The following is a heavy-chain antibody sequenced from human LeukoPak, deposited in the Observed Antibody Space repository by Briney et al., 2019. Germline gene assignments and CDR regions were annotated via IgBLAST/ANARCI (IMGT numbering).Heavy chain of an antibody. J-gene: IGHJ4*02. V-gene: IGHV3-30*02. CDR1: GFTFSSHA. CDR2: IQYDGTIE. CDR3: VKELNSQRPFDS. Sequence: GGSLRLSCTASGFTFSSHAMHWVRQAPNKGLEWVAFIQYDGTIEFYADSVQGRFTISRDNPLDTLSLQMYSLRAEDTAVYYCVKELNSQRPFDSWGQGALVTVSS. D-gene: IGHD1-1*01.